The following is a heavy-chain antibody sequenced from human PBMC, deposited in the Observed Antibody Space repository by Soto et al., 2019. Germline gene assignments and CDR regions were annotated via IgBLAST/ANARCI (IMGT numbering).Heavy chain of an antibody. Sequence: QVQLQQWGAGLSKPSETLSLTCAVYGGSFSGYYWSWIRQPPGKGLEWIGEINHSGSTNYNPSLKSRVTISVDTSKNQFSLKLSSVTAADTAVYYCARGRYCSGGSCRRDYFDYWGQETLVTVSS. CDR1: GGSFSGYY. D-gene: IGHD2-15*01. CDR3: ARGRYCSGGSCRRDYFDY. CDR2: INHSGST. J-gene: IGHJ4*02. V-gene: IGHV4-34*01.